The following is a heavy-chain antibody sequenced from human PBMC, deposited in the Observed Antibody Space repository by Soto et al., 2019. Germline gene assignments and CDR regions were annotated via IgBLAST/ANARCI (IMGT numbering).Heavy chain of an antibody. V-gene: IGHV2-5*02. Sequence: QITLKESGPTLVKPTQTLTLTCTFSGFSLSTSGVGVGWIRQPPGKALEWLAIIYWDDEKRYSPSLKTRLTVTKDTSKNQGVLTMTNVDPVDTATYYCAHRAYFDSGKQFDYWGQGTLVSVSS. CDR3: AHRAYFDSGKQFDY. D-gene: IGHD3-10*01. CDR1: GFSLSTSGVG. J-gene: IGHJ4*02. CDR2: IYWDDEK.